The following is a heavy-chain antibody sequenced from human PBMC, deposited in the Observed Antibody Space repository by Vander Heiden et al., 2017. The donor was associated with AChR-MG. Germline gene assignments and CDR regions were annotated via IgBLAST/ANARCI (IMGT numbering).Heavy chain of an antibody. J-gene: IGHJ5*02. Sequence: QVQLQESGPGLVKPSQTLSLTCTVSGGSISSGDYYWRWIRQPPGKGLEWIGYIYYSGSTYYNPSLKSRVTISVDTSKNQFSLKLSSVTAADTAVYYCAKDLDYGDYGRWFDPWGQGTLVTVSS. CDR3: AKDLDYGDYGRWFDP. CDR2: IYYSGST. D-gene: IGHD4-17*01. V-gene: IGHV4-30-4*01. CDR1: GGSISSGDYY.